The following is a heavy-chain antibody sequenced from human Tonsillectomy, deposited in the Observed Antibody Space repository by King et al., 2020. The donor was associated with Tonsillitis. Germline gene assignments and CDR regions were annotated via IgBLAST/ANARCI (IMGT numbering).Heavy chain of an antibody. CDR3: ARDSRIWFGSNDAVDI. CDR1: GYTFTGYY. J-gene: IGHJ3*02. Sequence: QLVQSGAEVKKPGASVKVSCKASGYTFTGYYMHWVRQAPGQGLEWMGWINPNSGGTNYAQKFQGRVTMTRDTSISTAYMELSRLRSDDTAVYYCARDSRIWFGSNDAVDIWGQGTMVTVSS. V-gene: IGHV1-2*02. D-gene: IGHD3-10*01. CDR2: INPNSGGT.